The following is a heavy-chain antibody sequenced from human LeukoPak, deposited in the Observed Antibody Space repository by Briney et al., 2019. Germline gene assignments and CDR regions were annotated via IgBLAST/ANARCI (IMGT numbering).Heavy chain of an antibody. CDR1: GYRFTNYW. CDR3: ARQNSGREKGTIDY. CDR2: IYPGDSDI. Sequence: KPGESLKISCKGSGYRFTNYWIGWVRQMPGKGLEWMGIIYPGDSDIRYSPSFQGQVTISADKSISTAYLQWSSLKASDTAMYYCARQNSGREKGTIDYWGQGTLVTVSS. D-gene: IGHD6-19*01. J-gene: IGHJ4*02. V-gene: IGHV5-51*01.